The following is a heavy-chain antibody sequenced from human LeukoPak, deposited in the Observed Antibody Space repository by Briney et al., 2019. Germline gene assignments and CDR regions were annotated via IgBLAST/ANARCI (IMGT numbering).Heavy chain of an antibody. D-gene: IGHD3-3*01. CDR2: IYTSGST. CDR3: ARELRFLEYGFIDI. CDR1: GVSISSGSYY. J-gene: IGHJ3*02. V-gene: IGHV4-61*02. Sequence: SQTLSLTCTVSGVSISSGSYYWSWLRQPAGKGLEWIGRIYTSGSTNYNPSLKSRVTISVDTSKNQFSLKLSSVTAADTAVYYCARELRFLEYGFIDIWGQGTMVTVSS.